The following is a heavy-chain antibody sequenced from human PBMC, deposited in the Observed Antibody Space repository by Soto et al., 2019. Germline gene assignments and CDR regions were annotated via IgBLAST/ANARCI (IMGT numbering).Heavy chain of an antibody. V-gene: IGHV3-23*01. J-gene: IGHJ6*02. Sequence: EVQLLESGGGLVQPGGSLRLSCVASGFTFSYYTMSWVRQAPGKGLEWVSGIRNSGDTIYYADSVKGRFTISRDNFKNTLYLQMNCLRADDTAVYYCAVPVPAPTHYDYYDIDVWVQGTTVTVSS. CDR3: AVPVPAPTHYDYYDIDV. CDR1: GFTFSYYT. CDR2: IRNSGDTI. D-gene: IGHD2-2*01.